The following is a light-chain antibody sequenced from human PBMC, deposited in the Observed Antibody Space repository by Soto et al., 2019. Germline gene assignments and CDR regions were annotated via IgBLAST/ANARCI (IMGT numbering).Light chain of an antibody. V-gene: IGLV1-44*01. Sequence: QSALTQPPSASGTPGQRVTISCSGRNSNVGSNSVNWYQQLPGMAPKLLLYSDNQRPSGVPDRFSGSKSGSSASLAISGLQSDDEADYHCSTWDDTLSTWLFGGGTKLTVL. J-gene: IGLJ3*02. CDR2: SDN. CDR3: STWDDTLSTWL. CDR1: NSNVGSNS.